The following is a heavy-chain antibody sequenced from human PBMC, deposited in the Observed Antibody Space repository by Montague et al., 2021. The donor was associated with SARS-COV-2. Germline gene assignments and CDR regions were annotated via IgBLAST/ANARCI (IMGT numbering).Heavy chain of an antibody. V-gene: IGHV4-34*01. CDR3: ARRLGGSGWLDY. CDR1: DGSFSDYS. Sequence: SETLSLTCAVYDGSFSDYSWTWIRQPPGKGLEWIGEINHRGSTNYNPSLKSRVTISVDTSKNQFSLKMTSVTAADTAVYYCARRLGGSGWLDYWGQGTLVTVSS. CDR2: INHRGST. D-gene: IGHD6-25*01. J-gene: IGHJ4*02.